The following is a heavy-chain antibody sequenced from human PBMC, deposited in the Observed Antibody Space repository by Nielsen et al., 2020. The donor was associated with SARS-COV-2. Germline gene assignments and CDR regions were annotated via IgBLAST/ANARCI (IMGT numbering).Heavy chain of an antibody. J-gene: IGHJ4*02. CDR3: ARAQLRSTWDLDS. CDR1: GYTFTNYY. D-gene: IGHD2-2*01. CDR2: INPSGGTT. V-gene: IGHV1-46*01. Sequence: ASVKVSCKASGYTFTNYYMHWVRQAPGQGLEWMGIINPSGGTTIYAQKFQGRVTMTRDTSTSTVYMELTTLRSEDTATYYCARAQLRSTWDLDSWGQGTLVTVSS.